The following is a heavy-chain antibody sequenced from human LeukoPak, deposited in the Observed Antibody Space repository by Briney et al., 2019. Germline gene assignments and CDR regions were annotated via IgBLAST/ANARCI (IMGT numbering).Heavy chain of an antibody. CDR2: ISSRSDST. V-gene: IGHV3-11*05. CDR3: ARVDYYDSGGQYYFDL. CDR1: GFIFSDYY. D-gene: IGHD3-22*01. Sequence: GGSLRLSCAASGFIFSDYYMSWIRQAPGKGLEWISYISSRSDSTNYADSVKGRFTVSRDNAKNSLYLQTNSLRAEDTAVYYCARVDYYDSGGQYYFDLWGQGTLVTVSS. J-gene: IGHJ4*02.